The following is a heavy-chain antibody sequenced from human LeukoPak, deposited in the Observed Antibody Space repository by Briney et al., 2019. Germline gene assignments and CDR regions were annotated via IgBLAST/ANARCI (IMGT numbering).Heavy chain of an antibody. V-gene: IGHV4-4*07. D-gene: IGHD3-10*01. Sequence: SETLSLTCTVSGGSISSYYWSWIRQPAGKGLEWIRRIYTSGSTNYNPSLKSRVTMSVDTSKNQFSLKLSSVTAADTAVYYCARDPGPLYCYGSDAFDIWGQGTMVTVSS. CDR1: GGSISSYY. J-gene: IGHJ3*02. CDR3: ARDPGPLYCYGSDAFDI. CDR2: IYTSGST.